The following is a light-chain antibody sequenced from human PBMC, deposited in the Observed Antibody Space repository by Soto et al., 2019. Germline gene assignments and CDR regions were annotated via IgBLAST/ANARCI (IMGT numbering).Light chain of an antibody. J-gene: IGKJ4*01. V-gene: IGKV3-20*01. CDR3: QQYASTLLT. Sequence: EIVLTQSPGTLSLSPGERATLSCRASQSISSTYLAWYQQKPGQAPRLLIYDASIRATGIPDRFSGSGSGTDFTLTISRLEPEDFAVYYCQQYASTLLTFGGGTKVEIK. CDR2: DAS. CDR1: QSISSTY.